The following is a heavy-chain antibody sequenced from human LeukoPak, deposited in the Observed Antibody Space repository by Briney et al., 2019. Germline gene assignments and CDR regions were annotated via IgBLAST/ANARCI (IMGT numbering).Heavy chain of an antibody. D-gene: IGHD2-15*01. CDR3: ARDSGSNFDY. V-gene: IGHV4-59*01. CDR2: IYYSGST. J-gene: IGHJ4*02. CDR1: GGSISGYY. Sequence: PSETLSLTCTVSGGSISGYYWNWIRQPPGKGLEWLGYIYYSGSTNYNPSLKSRVTMSLDTSKNQFSLKLSSVTAADTAVYHCARDSGSNFDYWGQGTLVTVSS.